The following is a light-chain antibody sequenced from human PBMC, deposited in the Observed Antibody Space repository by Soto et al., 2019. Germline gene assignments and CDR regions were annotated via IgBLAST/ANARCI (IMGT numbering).Light chain of an antibody. V-gene: IGKV3-20*01. CDR3: QQYGSSPYT. J-gene: IGKJ2*01. CDR1: QSVRNSY. Sequence: EIVLTQSPGTLSLAQGERATLSCRASQSVRNSYLAWYQQKPGQAPRLLIYGASGRATGIPDRFSGSGSGTDFTLTISRLEPEDFAVYYCQQYGSSPYTFGQGTKLEI. CDR2: GAS.